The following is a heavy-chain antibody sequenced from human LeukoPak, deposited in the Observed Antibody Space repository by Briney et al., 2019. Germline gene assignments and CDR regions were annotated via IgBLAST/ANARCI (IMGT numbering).Heavy chain of an antibody. Sequence: HPGGSLRLSCAASGFTFSSYDMHWVRQATGKGLEWVSAISGSGGSTYYADSVKGRFTISRDNSKNTLYLQMNSLRAEDTAVYYCAKDQWELPLWGQGTLVTVSS. CDR2: ISGSGGST. D-gene: IGHD1-26*01. V-gene: IGHV3-23*01. J-gene: IGHJ4*02. CDR1: GFTFSSYD. CDR3: AKDQWELPL.